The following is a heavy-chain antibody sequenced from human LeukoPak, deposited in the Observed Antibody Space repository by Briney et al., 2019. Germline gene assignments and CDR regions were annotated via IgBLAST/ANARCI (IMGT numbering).Heavy chain of an antibody. J-gene: IGHJ3*02. Sequence: PGRSLRLSCAASGFTFSSYAMHWVRKAPGKGLEWVAVISYDGSNKYYADSVKGRFTISRDNSKNTLYLQMNSLRAEDTAVYYCAREIPSGSYYGGAFDIWGQGTMVTVSS. CDR3: AREIPSGSYYGGAFDI. V-gene: IGHV3-30-3*01. CDR1: GFTFSSYA. D-gene: IGHD1-26*01. CDR2: ISYDGSNK.